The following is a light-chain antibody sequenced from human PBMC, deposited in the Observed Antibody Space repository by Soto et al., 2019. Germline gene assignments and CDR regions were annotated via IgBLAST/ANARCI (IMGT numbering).Light chain of an antibody. V-gene: IGKV2-30*01. CDR3: MQCTNWPYA. J-gene: IGKJ2*01. CDR1: QSLVYSNGVTY. Sequence: DVVMTQSPLSLAVTLGQPASISCRSSQSLVYSNGVTYLNWFQHRPAQSPRRLIHKVANRDSGGPARCSGSASGTDFTLKISRVEAEDVGVYYCMQCTNWPYAFGPGTKLEIK. CDR2: KVA.